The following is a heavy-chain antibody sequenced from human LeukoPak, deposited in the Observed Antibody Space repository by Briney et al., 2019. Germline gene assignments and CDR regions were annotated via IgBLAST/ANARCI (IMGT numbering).Heavy chain of an antibody. CDR3: ARGGGYASPIGY. D-gene: IGHD5-12*01. Sequence: SETLSLTCTLSGGSISIYYWSWIRQPPGKGLEWIGYIYHSGSTNYNPSLKSRVTISVDTSKNQSSLKLSSVTAADTAVYYCARGGGYASPIGYWGQGALVTVSS. V-gene: IGHV4-59*01. J-gene: IGHJ4*02. CDR2: IYHSGST. CDR1: GGSISIYY.